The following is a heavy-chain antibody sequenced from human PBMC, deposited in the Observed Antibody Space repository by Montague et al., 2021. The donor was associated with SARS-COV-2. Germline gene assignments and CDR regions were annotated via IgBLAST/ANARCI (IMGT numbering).Heavy chain of an antibody. D-gene: IGHD3-22*01. CDR1: GDSIMTTNW. CDR3: ARAIVDVTMMVVVMTGVEHYFDF. Sequence: SETLSLTCAVSGDSIMTTNWWSWVRQPPGKGLEWIGEIYQDWSTNYNPSLKSRVTMSVDTSMNQFSLKLSSVTAADTAVYYCARAIVDVTMMVVVMTGVEHYFDFWGQGTLVTVSS. CDR2: IYQDWST. J-gene: IGHJ4*02. V-gene: IGHV4-4*02.